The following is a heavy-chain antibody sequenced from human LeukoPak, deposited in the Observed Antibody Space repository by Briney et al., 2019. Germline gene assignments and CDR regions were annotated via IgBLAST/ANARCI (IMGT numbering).Heavy chain of an antibody. J-gene: IGHJ4*02. D-gene: IGHD6-25*01. CDR3: ARGIVAAARFDY. V-gene: IGHV3-66*01. CDR1: GFTVGSNY. CDR2: IYSGGTT. Sequence: GGSLRLSCAVSGFTVGSNYMTWVRQAPGKGLEWVSVIYSGGTTYYADSVKGRFTISRDNSKNTLYLQMNSLRVEDTAVYYCARGIVAAARFDYWGQGTLVTVSS.